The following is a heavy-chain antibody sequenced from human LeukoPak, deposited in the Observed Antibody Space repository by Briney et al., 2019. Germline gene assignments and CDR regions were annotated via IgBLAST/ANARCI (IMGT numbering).Heavy chain of an antibody. J-gene: IGHJ3*02. D-gene: IGHD3-22*01. CDR2: IYYSGST. V-gene: IGHV4-59*08. CDR3: ARHLPGYYDRGPDDI. Sequence: SETLSLTCTVSGGSISSYYWSWIRQPPGKGLEWIGYIYYSGSTNYNPSFKSRVTISVDTSKNQFSLKLSSVTAADTAVYYCARHLPGYYDRGPDDIWGQGTMVTVSS. CDR1: GGSISSYY.